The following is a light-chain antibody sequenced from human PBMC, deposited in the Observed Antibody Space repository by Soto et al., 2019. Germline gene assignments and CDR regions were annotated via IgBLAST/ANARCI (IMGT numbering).Light chain of an antibody. CDR2: EVV. J-gene: IGLJ1*01. CDR1: KNDIGVYDF. V-gene: IGLV2-8*01. Sequence: QSVLTQPPSASGSPGQSVTISCTGTKNDIGVYDFVSWYQHHPGKAPRLIIYEVVQRPSGVPDRFSGSKSGNTASLTISGLQAEDEANYYCNSYTTLSNRVFGTGTKLTVL. CDR3: NSYTTLSNRV.